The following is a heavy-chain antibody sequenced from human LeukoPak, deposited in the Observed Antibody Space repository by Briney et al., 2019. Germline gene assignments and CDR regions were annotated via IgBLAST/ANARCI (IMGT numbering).Heavy chain of an antibody. Sequence: QPGGSLRLSCAASGFTFSSYSMNWVRQAPGKGLEWVSYISSGDTTVDYADSLKGRFTISRDNAKNSLFLQMNSLRAEDTAVYYCARNHGDYWGQGTLVTVSS. CDR3: ARNHGDY. CDR1: GFTFSSYS. J-gene: IGHJ4*02. V-gene: IGHV3-48*04. CDR2: ISSGDTTV. D-gene: IGHD1-14*01.